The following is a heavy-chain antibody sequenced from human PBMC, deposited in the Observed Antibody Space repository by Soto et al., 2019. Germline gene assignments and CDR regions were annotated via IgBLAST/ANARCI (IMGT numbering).Heavy chain of an antibody. V-gene: IGHV4-59*01. CDR1: GGSIISDY. Sequence: SETLSLTCTVSGGSIISDYWSWIRQPPGKGLEWIGYISYSGSTNYNPSLKSLVTISVDTSKNQFSLKLFSVTAAHTAVYYCARVLSGSSLFDYCGQRTLVTASS. D-gene: IGHD1-26*01. J-gene: IGHJ4*02. CDR2: ISYSGST. CDR3: ARVLSGSSLFDY.